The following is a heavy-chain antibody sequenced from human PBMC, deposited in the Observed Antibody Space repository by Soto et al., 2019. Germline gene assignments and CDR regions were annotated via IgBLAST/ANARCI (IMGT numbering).Heavy chain of an antibody. Sequence: SETLSLTCTVSGGSISSYYWSWIRQPPGKGLEWIGYIYYSGNTNYNPSLKSRVTISVDTSKNQVSLKVYSVTAADTALYYCASSGRDLGSSSPKGKNYYSYYGLDVWGQGTTVTVSS. D-gene: IGHD6-13*01. CDR1: GGSISSYY. CDR3: ASSGRDLGSSSPKGKNYYSYYGLDV. J-gene: IGHJ6*02. CDR2: IYYSGNT. V-gene: IGHV4-59*01.